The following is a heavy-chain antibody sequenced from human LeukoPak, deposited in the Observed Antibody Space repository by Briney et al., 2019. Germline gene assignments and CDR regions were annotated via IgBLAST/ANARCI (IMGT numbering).Heavy chain of an antibody. J-gene: IGHJ4*02. CDR2: LYPGDSDT. CDR1: GFTFTTSW. V-gene: IGHV5-51*01. Sequence: GESLKISCKGSGFTFTTSWIGWVRQMPGKGLEWMAILYPGDSDTRYSPSFQGQVTISADRSASTAYLQWRSLKASDSAMYYCARGRGYSYGTDFDYWGQGTLVTVSS. D-gene: IGHD5-18*01. CDR3: ARGRGYSYGTDFDY.